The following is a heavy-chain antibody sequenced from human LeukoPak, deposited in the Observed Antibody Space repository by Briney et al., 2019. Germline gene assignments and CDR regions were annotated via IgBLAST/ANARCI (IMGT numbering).Heavy chain of an antibody. Sequence: PGGSLRLSCAVSGFTVSSNYMNWVRQAPGKGLEWVSVIHAGGTTFYADSVKGRFTISRDNSKNTLYLQMNSLRADDTAVYYCARVTSRLGVCDYWGQGSLVTVSS. V-gene: IGHV3-53*01. CDR1: GFTVSSNY. D-gene: IGHD2-8*01. J-gene: IGHJ4*02. CDR3: ARVTSRLGVCDY. CDR2: IHAGGTT.